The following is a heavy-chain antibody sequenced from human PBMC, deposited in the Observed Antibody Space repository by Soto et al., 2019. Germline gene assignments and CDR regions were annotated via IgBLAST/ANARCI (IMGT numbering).Heavy chain of an antibody. J-gene: IGHJ4*02. Sequence: PGGSLRLSCAASGFTFRDYAMHWVRQAPGKGLEWVSGINWNSGKIVYADSVKGRFTISRDNAKNSLYLQMNSLRTEDTAFYYCAKSGNRHPDFWRDYWGQGTLVTVSS. D-gene: IGHD3-3*01. CDR3: AKSGNRHPDFWRDY. CDR2: INWNSGKI. V-gene: IGHV3-9*01. CDR1: GFTFRDYA.